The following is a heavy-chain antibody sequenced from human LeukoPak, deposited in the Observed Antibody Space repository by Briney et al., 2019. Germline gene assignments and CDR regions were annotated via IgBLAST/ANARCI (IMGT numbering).Heavy chain of an antibody. Sequence: PSETLSLTCAVYGGSFSGYYWSWIRPPPGKGRDWMGEINHSGSTNYIPSLKSRVTISVGTSKNHFSLKLSSVTAADTAVYYCVSIAVASRLEYWGEGTLVTVSS. CDR3: VSIAVASRLEY. J-gene: IGHJ4*02. V-gene: IGHV4-34*01. CDR2: INHSGST. D-gene: IGHD6-19*01. CDR1: GGSFSGYY.